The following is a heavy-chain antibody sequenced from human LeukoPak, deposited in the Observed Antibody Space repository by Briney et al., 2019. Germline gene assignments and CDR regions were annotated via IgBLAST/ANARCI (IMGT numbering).Heavy chain of an antibody. CDR1: GGSLSSSSYY. J-gene: IGHJ4*02. Sequence: SETLSLTCTVSGGSLSSSSYYWGWIRQPPGEGLEWIGGIYYSGSTYYNPSLKSRVTISVDTSKNQFSLKLSSVTAADTAVYYCARVSWPYCGGDCYPGLWDWGQGTLVTVSS. CDR2: IYYSGST. V-gene: IGHV4-39*01. CDR3: ARVSWPYCGGDCYPGLWD. D-gene: IGHD2-21*01.